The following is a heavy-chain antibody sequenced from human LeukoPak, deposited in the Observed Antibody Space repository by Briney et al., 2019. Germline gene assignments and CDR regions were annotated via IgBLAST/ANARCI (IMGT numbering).Heavy chain of an antibody. Sequence: ASVKVSCKASGYTFTSYGISWVRQAPGQGLEWMGWISTYNGNTNYAQKLQGRVTTTTDTSTSTAYMELRSLRSDDTAVYYCARGRNSDYYYDSSGPDYWGQGTLVTVSS. V-gene: IGHV1-18*01. CDR3: ARGRNSDYYYDSSGPDY. D-gene: IGHD3-22*01. J-gene: IGHJ4*02. CDR1: GYTFTSYG. CDR2: ISTYNGNT.